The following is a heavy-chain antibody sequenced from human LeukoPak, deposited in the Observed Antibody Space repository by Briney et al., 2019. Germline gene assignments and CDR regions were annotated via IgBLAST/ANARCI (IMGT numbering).Heavy chain of an antibody. D-gene: IGHD2-8*01. CDR2: ISGSGGST. V-gene: IGHV3-23*01. CDR1: GFTFSSYA. Sequence: GGSLRLSCAAPGFTFSSYAMSWVRQAPGKGLEWVSAISGSGGSTYYADSVKGRFTISRDNSKNTLYLQMNSLRAEDTAVYYCAKCVMEGDWFDPWGQGTLVTVSS. J-gene: IGHJ5*02. CDR3: AKCVMEGDWFDP.